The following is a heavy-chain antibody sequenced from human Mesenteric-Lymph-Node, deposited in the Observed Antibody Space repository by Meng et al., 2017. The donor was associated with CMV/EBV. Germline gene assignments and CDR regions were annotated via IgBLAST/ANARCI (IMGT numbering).Heavy chain of an antibody. J-gene: IGHJ6*02. CDR1: GFTFSSSW. Sequence: GESLKISCVASGFTFSSSWMHWVRQAPGGRLVWVSRINGDGSGAIYADAVKGRFTISRDNAKNSLYLQMNSLTAEDMAVYYCARRGDDSCGSRNYYYCGMDVWGQGTTVTVSS. CDR2: INGDGSGA. V-gene: IGHV3-74*01. D-gene: IGHD3-22*01. CDR3: ARRGDDSCGSRNYYYCGMDV.